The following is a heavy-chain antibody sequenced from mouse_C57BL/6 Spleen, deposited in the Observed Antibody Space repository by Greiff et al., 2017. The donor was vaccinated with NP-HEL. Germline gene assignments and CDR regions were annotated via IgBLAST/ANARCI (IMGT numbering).Heavy chain of an antibody. CDR1: GYTFTDYY. J-gene: IGHJ3*01. CDR3: AREDY. V-gene: IGHV1-26*01. CDR2: INPNNGGT. Sequence: VQLQQSGPELVKPGASVKISCKASGYTFTDYYMNWVKQSHGKSLEWIGDINPNNGGTSYNQKFKGKATLPVDKSSSTAYMELRSLTSEDSAVYYCAREDYWGQGTLVTVSA.